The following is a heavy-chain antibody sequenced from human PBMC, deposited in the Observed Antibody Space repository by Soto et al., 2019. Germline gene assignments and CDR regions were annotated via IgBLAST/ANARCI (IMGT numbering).Heavy chain of an antibody. Sequence: GGSLRLSCAASGFTFSSYAMSWVRQAPGKGLEWVSAISGSGGSTYYADSVKGRFTISRDNSKNTLYLQMNSLRAEDTAVYYCAKFWQQLGYYYYGMDVWGQGTTVTVSS. CDR1: GFTFSSYA. D-gene: IGHD6-13*01. J-gene: IGHJ6*02. V-gene: IGHV3-23*01. CDR3: AKFWQQLGYYYYGMDV. CDR2: ISGSGGST.